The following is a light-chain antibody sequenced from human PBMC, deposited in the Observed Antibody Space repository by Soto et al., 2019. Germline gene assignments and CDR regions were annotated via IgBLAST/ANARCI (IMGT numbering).Light chain of an antibody. J-gene: IGKJ5*01. CDR3: QQYGSSPPIT. CDR1: QSVTNRY. Sequence: ETVLTKSPGTLPLSPGERATLSCRASQSVTNRYLAWYQQKPGQAPRLLIYDASSRATGIPDRFSGSGSGTDFTLTISRLEPEDFAVYYCQQYGSSPPITFCQGTRLEIK. V-gene: IGKV3-20*01. CDR2: DAS.